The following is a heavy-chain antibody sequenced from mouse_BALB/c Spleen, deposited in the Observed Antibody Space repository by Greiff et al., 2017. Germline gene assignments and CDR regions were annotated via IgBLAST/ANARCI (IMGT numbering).Heavy chain of an antibody. D-gene: IGHD1-1*01. CDR2: IYPGNSDT. Sequence: EVQLQQSGTVLARPGASVKMSCKASGYSFTSYWMHWVKQRPGQGLEWIGAIYPGNSDTSYTQKFKGKAKLTAVTSASTAYMALSSLTNEDSAVYYSTRYGNYAMDYWGQGTSVTVSS. J-gene: IGHJ4*01. CDR1: GYSFTSYW. CDR3: TRYGNYAMDY. V-gene: IGHV1-5*01.